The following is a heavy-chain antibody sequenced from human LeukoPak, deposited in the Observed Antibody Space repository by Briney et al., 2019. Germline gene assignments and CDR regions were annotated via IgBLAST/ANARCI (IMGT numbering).Heavy chain of an antibody. CDR1: GFTFSHYS. J-gene: IGHJ3*02. CDR3: AREGYYGAFDI. D-gene: IGHD3-10*01. Sequence: GGSLRLSCAASGFTFSHYSMNWVRQAPGKGVEWVSYIMTSGERTSYAGSVKGRFTISRDNAKNSLSLQMNSLTDEDTAVYYCAREGYYGAFDIWGQGTIVTVSS. V-gene: IGHV3-48*02. CDR2: IMTSGERT.